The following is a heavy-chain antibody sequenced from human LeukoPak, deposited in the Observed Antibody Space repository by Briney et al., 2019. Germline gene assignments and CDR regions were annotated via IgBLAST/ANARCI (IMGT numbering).Heavy chain of an antibody. CDR3: ARDNTVMVTDY. CDR1: GFTFSGSA. D-gene: IGHD5-18*01. J-gene: IGHJ4*02. CDR2: IRSKTNNYAT. V-gene: IGHV3-73*01. Sequence: GGSLRLSCAASGFTFSGSAMHWVRQASGKGLEWVGRIRSKTNNYATAYATSVKGRFTISRDDSKNMAYLQMNSLKTEDTAVYYCARDNTVMVTDYWGQGTLVTVSS.